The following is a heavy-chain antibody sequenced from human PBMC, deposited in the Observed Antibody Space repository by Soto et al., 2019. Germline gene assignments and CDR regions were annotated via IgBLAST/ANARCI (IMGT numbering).Heavy chain of an antibody. CDR3: ARGGYSYGYYYYYYGMDV. Sequence: NPSETLSLTCTVSGGSVSSGSYYWSWIRQPPGKGLEWIGYIYYSGSTNYNPSLKSRVTISVDTSKNQFSLKLSSVTAADTAVYYCARGGYSYGYYYYYYGMDVWGQGTTVTVSS. CDR2: IYYSGST. D-gene: IGHD5-18*01. V-gene: IGHV4-61*01. J-gene: IGHJ6*02. CDR1: GGSVSSGSYY.